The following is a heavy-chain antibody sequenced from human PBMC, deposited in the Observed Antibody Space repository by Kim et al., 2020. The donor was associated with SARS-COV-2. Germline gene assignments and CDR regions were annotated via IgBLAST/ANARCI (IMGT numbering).Heavy chain of an antibody. CDR2: ISWNSGSI. CDR3: AKDFSDYYGSGRLAPYY. D-gene: IGHD3-10*01. Sequence: GGSLRLSCAASGFTFDDYAMHWVRQAPGKGLEWVSGISWNSGSIGYADSVKGRFTISRDNAKNSLYLQMNSLRAEDTALYYCAKDFSDYYGSGRLAPYY. V-gene: IGHV3-9*01. CDR1: GFTFDDYA. J-gene: IGHJ6*01.